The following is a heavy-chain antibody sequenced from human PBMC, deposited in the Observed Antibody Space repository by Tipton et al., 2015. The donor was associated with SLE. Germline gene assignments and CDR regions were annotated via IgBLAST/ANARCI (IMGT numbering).Heavy chain of an antibody. CDR1: GGSISSSSYY. Sequence: TLSLTCTVSGGSISSSSYYWSWIRQPPGKGLEWIGEINHSGSTNYNPSLKSRVTISVDTSKNQFSLKLSSVTAADTAVYYCARDRDSGGWVFDYWGQGTLVTVSS. CDR2: INHSGST. V-gene: IGHV4-39*07. D-gene: IGHD6-19*01. J-gene: IGHJ4*02. CDR3: ARDRDSGGWVFDY.